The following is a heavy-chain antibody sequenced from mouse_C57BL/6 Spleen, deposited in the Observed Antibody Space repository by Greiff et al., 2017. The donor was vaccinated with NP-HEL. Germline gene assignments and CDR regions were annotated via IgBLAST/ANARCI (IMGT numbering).Heavy chain of an antibody. CDR1: GYSITSGYY. V-gene: IGHV3-6*01. J-gene: IGHJ2*01. Sequence: EVKLMESGPGLVKPSQSLSLTCSVTGYSITSGYYWNWIRQFPGNKLEWMGYISYDGSNNYNPSLKNRISITRDTSKNQFFLKLNSVTTEDTATYYCAGNWDLDDWGQGTTLTVSS. CDR3: AGNWDLDD. D-gene: IGHD4-1*01. CDR2: ISYDGSN.